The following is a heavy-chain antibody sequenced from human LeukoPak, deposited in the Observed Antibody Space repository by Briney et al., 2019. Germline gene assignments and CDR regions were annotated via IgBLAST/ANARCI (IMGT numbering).Heavy chain of an antibody. V-gene: IGHV3-49*03. D-gene: IGHD3-22*01. CDR2: IRSKAYGGTT. Sequence: PGRSLRLSCTASGFTFGDNAMSWFRQVPAKGLEWVGFIRSKAYGGTTEYAASVKGRFIISRDDSKSIAYLQMNSLKTEDTAVYYCTAPYYYDSSVLEEGYWGQGTLVTVSS. CDR1: GFTFGDNA. J-gene: IGHJ4*02. CDR3: TAPYYYDSSVLEEGY.